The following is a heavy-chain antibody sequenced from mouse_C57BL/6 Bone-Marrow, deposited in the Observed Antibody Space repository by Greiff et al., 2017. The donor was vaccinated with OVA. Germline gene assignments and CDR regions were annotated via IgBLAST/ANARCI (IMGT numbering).Heavy chain of an antibody. V-gene: IGHV1-55*01. Sequence: VQLQQPGAELVKPGASVKMSCKASGYTFTSYWITWVKQRPGQGLEWIGDIYPGSGSSNYNEKFKSKATLTVDTSSSTAYMQRSSLTSEDSAVYYCARSSYYYGSSYNYWGQGTTLTVSS. D-gene: IGHD1-1*01. CDR3: ARSSYYYGSSYNY. CDR1: GYTFTSYW. J-gene: IGHJ2*01. CDR2: IYPGSGSS.